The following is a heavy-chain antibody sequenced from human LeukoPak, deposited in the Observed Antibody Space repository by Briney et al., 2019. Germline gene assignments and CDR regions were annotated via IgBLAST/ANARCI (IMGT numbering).Heavy chain of an antibody. V-gene: IGHV1-69*05. D-gene: IGHD1/OR15-1a*01. CDR2: IIPIFGTA. CDR1: GGTFSSYA. J-gene: IGHJ6*03. Sequence: SVKVSCKASGGTFSSYAISWVRQAPGQGLEWMGGIIPIFGTANYAQKFQGRVTITTDESTSTAYMELSSLRSEDMAVYYCARSPEHSSNYYYYYMDVWGKGTTVTVSS. CDR3: ARSPEHSSNYYYYYMDV.